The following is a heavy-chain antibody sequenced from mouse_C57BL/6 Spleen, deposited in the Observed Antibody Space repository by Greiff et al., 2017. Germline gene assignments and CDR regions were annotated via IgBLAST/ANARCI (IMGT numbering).Heavy chain of an antibody. J-gene: IGHJ2*01. CDR3: ASAEFITTVVADY. V-gene: IGHV1-22*01. CDR2: INPNNGGT. D-gene: IGHD1-1*01. CDR1: GYTFTDYN. Sequence: VQLKQSGPELVKPGASVKMSCKASGYTFTDYNMHWVKQSHGKSLEWIGYINPNNGGTSYNQKFKGKATLTVNKSSSTAYMELRSLTSEDSAVYYCASAEFITTVVADYWGQGTTLTVSS.